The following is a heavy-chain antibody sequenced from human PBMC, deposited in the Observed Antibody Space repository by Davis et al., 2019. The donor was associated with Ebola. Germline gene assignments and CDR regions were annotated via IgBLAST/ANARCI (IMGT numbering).Heavy chain of an antibody. Sequence: PGGSLRLSCAASGFTLSSYWISSVLQPLVKGLEWVSTLGTSADTYYADSVKGRFTISRDNSKNTLYLQMNSLRAKDTAVYFCARGVAVCGFYFEYWGQGTLVTVSS. J-gene: IGHJ4*02. D-gene: IGHD6-19*01. CDR3: ARGVAVCGFYFEY. CDR1: GFTLSSYW. V-gene: IGHV3-23*01. CDR2: LGTSADT.